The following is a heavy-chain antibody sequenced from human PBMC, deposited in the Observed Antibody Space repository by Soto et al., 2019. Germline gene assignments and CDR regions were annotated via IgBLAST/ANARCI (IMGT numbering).Heavy chain of an antibody. V-gene: IGHV4-30-4*07. Sequence: PSETLSLTCAVSGGSISSGGYSWSWIRQPPGKGLEWIGYIYYSGSTYYNPSLKSRVTISVDTSKNQFSLKLSSVTAADTAVYYCATAEATMVREYYFDYWGQGTLVTVSS. J-gene: IGHJ4*02. D-gene: IGHD3-10*01. CDR1: GGSISSGGYS. CDR2: IYYSGST. CDR3: ATAEATMVREYYFDY.